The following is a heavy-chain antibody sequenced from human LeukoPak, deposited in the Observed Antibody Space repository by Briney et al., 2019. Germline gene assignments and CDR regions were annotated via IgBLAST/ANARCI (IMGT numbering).Heavy chain of an antibody. V-gene: IGHV4-4*07. CDR1: GGSISSYY. D-gene: IGHD6-13*01. CDR3: ARVTGYMVEDYFDY. Sequence: ASETLSLTCTVSGGSISSYYWSWIRQPAGKGLEWIGRIYTSGSTNYNPSLKSRVTISVDTSKNRFSLRLSSVTAADTAVYYCARVTGYMVEDYFDYWGQGTLVTISS. CDR2: IYTSGST. J-gene: IGHJ4*02.